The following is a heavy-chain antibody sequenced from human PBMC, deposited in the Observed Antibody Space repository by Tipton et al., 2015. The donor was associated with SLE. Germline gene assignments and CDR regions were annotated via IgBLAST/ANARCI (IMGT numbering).Heavy chain of an antibody. CDR3: ARSPTRPGYFQH. CDR1: GGSISSSSYY. V-gene: IGHV4-39*07. J-gene: IGHJ1*01. D-gene: IGHD3-10*01. Sequence: LRLSCTVSGGSISSSSYYWGWIRQSPGKGLEWIGSINYSGSTYYNPSLKSRVTISVDTSKNQFSLKLSSVTAADTAVYYCARSPTRPGYFQHWGQGTLVIVSS. CDR2: INYSGST.